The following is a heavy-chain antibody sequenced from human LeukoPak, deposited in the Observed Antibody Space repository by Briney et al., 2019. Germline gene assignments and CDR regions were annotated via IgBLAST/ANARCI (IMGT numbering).Heavy chain of an antibody. V-gene: IGHV1-24*01. D-gene: IGHD3-22*01. J-gene: IGHJ4*02. CDR3: ATYYRGDTAFDY. CDR2: LDPGHGEK. CDR1: GYRLADVY. Sequence: GASVKVSCRVSGYRLADVYIHWVRQAPGPGLEWMGGLDPGHGEKLYAQKFQGRVSMTEDTSTDTAFMELSSLRSEDTAIYYCATYYRGDTAFDYWGQGTLVTVSS.